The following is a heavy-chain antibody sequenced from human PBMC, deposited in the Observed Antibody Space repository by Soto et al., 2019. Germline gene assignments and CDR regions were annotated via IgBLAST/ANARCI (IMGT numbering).Heavy chain of an antibody. CDR1: GVSITNYY. J-gene: IGHJ4*02. V-gene: IGHV4-59*01. Sequence: SETLSLTCSVSGVSITNYYWTWIRHSPGKGLEWIGYVYHTGNTYYNPSLRSRVTISLDTSKNRVSLRLRSVTAADTAVYYCAREQYNWKLWGQGTLVTVSS. CDR2: VYHTGNT. D-gene: IGHD1-20*01. CDR3: AREQYNWKL.